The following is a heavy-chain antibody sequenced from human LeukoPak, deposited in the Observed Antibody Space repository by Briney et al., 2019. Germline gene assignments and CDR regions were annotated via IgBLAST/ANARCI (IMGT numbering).Heavy chain of an antibody. CDR1: GFTFTGYY. CDR3: ARSKDNRGYDVRHLDY. V-gene: IGHV1-46*01. J-gene: IGHJ4*02. D-gene: IGHD1-14*01. CDR2: INPNCGHT. Sequence: ASVKVSCKTAGFTFTGYYMHWVRQAPGQGLEWMGMINPNCGHTDYAQNFQGRVTMARDMSTSTVYMELNSLRSEDTAVFYCARSKDNRGYDVRHLDYWGQGTLVTVSS.